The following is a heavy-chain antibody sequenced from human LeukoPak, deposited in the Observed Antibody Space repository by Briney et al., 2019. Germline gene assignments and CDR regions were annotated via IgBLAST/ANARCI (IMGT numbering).Heavy chain of an antibody. D-gene: IGHD6-19*01. CDR2: ISSSSSYI. Sequence: GGSLRLSCAASGFTFSSYSMNWVRQAPGKGLEWVSSISSSSSYIYYADSVKGRFTISRDNAKNSLYLQMNSLRVEDTAVYYCARAYSSGSPFDYWGQGTLVTVSS. CDR1: GFTFSSYS. V-gene: IGHV3-21*01. CDR3: ARAYSSGSPFDY. J-gene: IGHJ4*02.